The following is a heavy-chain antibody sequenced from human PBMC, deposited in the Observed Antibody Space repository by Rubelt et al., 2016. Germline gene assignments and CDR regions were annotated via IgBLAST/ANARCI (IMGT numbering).Heavy chain of an antibody. V-gene: IGHV4-34*01. CDR1: GRSFRGYF. Sequence: QVHLQQWGAGLLTPWETLSLTCAVYGRSFRGYFWSWIRPPPGKALEWIGEINHSGSTNYNPSLKGRVTISVDTSKKQFYLKLSSVTAADTAVYYCARSDNWFDPWGQGTLVTVSS. CDR3: ARSDNWFDP. J-gene: IGHJ5*02. CDR2: INHSGST.